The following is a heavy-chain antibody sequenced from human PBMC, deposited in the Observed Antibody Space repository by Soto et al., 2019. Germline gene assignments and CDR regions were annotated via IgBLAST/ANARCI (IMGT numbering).Heavy chain of an antibody. Sequence: SETLSLTCTVSGGSISSGGYYWSWIRQHPGKGLEWIGYIYYSGATYYNPSLKGRVTISVDTSKNQFSLKLSSVTAADTAVYYCARGGLGYCSGGSCYSAELSSYYYGMDVWGQGTTVTVSS. J-gene: IGHJ6*02. CDR2: IYYSGAT. V-gene: IGHV4-31*03. CDR3: ARGGLGYCSGGSCYSAELSSYYYGMDV. D-gene: IGHD2-15*01. CDR1: GGSISSGGYY.